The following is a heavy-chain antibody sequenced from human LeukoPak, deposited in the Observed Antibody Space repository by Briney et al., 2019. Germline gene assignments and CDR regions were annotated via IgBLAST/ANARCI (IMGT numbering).Heavy chain of an antibody. Sequence: GGSLRLSCAASGFTFSSYWMHWVRQAPGKGLVWVSRISGDGSNTNYADSVKGRFTISRDNAQNTVYLQMNTLRAEDTAVYYCVRDLLDYDVLSGLHHYYMDVWGQGTTVRVSS. D-gene: IGHD3-22*01. CDR3: VRDLLDYDVLSGLHHYYMDV. J-gene: IGHJ6*02. V-gene: IGHV3-74*01. CDR1: GFTFSSYW. CDR2: ISGDGSNT.